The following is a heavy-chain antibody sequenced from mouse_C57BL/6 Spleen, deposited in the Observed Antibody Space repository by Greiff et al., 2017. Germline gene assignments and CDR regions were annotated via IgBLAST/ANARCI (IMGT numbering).Heavy chain of an antibody. V-gene: IGHV1-59*01. J-gene: IGHJ4*01. Sequence: QVQLQQPGAELVRPGTSVKLSCKASGYTFTSYWMHWVKQRPGQGLEWIGVIDPSDSYTNYNQKFKGKATLTVDPSSSTASMQLRSRTSEDSAVYYCARIYYGSSYYYAMDYWGQGTSVTVSS. CDR1: GYTFTSYW. CDR3: ARIYYGSSYYYAMDY. CDR2: IDPSDSYT. D-gene: IGHD1-1*01.